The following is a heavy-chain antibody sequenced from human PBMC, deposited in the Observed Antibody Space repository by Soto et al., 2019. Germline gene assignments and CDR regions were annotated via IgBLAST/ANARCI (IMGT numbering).Heavy chain of an antibody. V-gene: IGHV3-30*18. Sequence: GGSLRLSCAASGFTFSSYAMHWVRQGPGKGLEWVAVISYDESDKYYAGSVKGRFTISRDNSKNTLYLQMNSLRVEDTAMYYCAKDGAFSTWPEPYYYYYMDVWGKGTTVTVSS. CDR1: GFTFSSYA. J-gene: IGHJ6*03. CDR3: AKDGAFSTWPEPYYYYYMDV. CDR2: ISYDESDK. D-gene: IGHD6-13*01.